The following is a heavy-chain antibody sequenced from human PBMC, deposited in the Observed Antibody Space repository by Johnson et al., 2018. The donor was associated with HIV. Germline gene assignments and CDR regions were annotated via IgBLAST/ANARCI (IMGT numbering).Heavy chain of an antibody. J-gene: IGHJ3*02. CDR3: ARAWVNYYDSPDAFDI. CDR2: IGTAGDT. V-gene: IGHV3-13*01. CDR1: GFTFSSYD. D-gene: IGHD3-22*01. Sequence: VQLVESGGELVQPGGSLRLSCVASGFTFSSYDMHWVRQATGKGLEWVSAIGTAGDTYYPGSVKGRFTISRENAKNSLYLQMNSLRAEDTAVYYCARAWVNYYDSPDAFDIWGQGTMVTVSS.